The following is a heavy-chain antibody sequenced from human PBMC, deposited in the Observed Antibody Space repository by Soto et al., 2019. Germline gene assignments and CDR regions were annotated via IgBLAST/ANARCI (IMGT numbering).Heavy chain of an antibody. D-gene: IGHD3-22*01. J-gene: IGHJ5*02. V-gene: IGHV3-11*06. Sequence: PGWSLSLSCAASGFTFSDYYMTWIRQAPGKGLEWVSYISSSSSNTNYADSVKGRFTISRDNAKNSLYLQMNSLRAEDTAVYYCARVSYYHDSSGYGPFGPWGQGTLVTVSS. CDR2: ISSSSSNT. CDR1: GFTFSDYY. CDR3: ARVSYYHDSSGYGPFGP.